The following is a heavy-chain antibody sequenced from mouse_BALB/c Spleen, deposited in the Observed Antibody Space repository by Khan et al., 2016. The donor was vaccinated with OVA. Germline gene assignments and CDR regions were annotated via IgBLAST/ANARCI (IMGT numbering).Heavy chain of an antibody. CDR2: ISYSGGT. V-gene: IGHV3-2*02. CDR1: GYSITSGYA. D-gene: IGHD1-1*01. CDR3: ARGNYYGYYFDY. Sequence: VQLKESGPGLVKPSQSLSLTCTVTGYSITSGYAWNWIRQFPGNKLEWMGYISYSGGTSYNPSLKSRISITRDTSKNPFFLPLNSVTIEDTATYYCARGNYYGYYFDYWGQGTTLTVSA. J-gene: IGHJ2*01.